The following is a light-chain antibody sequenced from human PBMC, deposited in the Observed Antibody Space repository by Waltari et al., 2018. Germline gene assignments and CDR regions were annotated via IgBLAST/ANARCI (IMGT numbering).Light chain of an antibody. CDR3: MQGTHWPRT. CDR1: QSISRW. V-gene: IGKV1-5*01. CDR2: AAS. Sequence: DIQMTQSPSTLSASVGDRVTITCRASQSISRWLAWYQQQPGKAPKLLIYAASNLESGVPSRFSGSGSGSDFTLKISRVEAEDVGVYYSMQGTHWPRTFGQGTKVEIK. J-gene: IGKJ1*01.